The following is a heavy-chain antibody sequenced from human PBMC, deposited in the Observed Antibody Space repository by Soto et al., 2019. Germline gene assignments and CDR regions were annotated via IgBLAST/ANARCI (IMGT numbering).Heavy chain of an antibody. CDR2: ISGSGGST. Sequence: PGESLRLSCAAAGFTFSSYAMSWVRQAPGKGLEWVSAISGSGGSTYYADSVKGRFTISRDNSKNTLYLQMNSLRAEDTAVYYCARDLPGYCSSTSCSFWGQGTLVTGSS. V-gene: IGHV3-23*01. D-gene: IGHD2-2*01. CDR1: GFTFSSYA. J-gene: IGHJ4*02. CDR3: ARDLPGYCSSTSCSF.